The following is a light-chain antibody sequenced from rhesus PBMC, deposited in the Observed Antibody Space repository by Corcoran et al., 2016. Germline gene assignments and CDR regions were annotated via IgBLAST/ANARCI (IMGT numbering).Light chain of an antibody. V-gene: IGKV3-35*01. CDR1: QSVSSN. J-gene: IGKJ4*01. CDR3: QQESNWPLT. CDR2: DAS. Sequence: EIVMTQSPATLSLSPGERATLSCRASQSVSSNLAWYQQKPGQAPRLLIYDASNRVPGIPDRFSGSGSGTDFTLTISSLGPEDVGVYYCQQESNWPLTFGGGTKVEIK.